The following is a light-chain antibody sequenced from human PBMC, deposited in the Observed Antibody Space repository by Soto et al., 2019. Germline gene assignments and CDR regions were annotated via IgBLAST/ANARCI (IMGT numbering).Light chain of an antibody. J-gene: IGKJ1*01. CDR2: AAS. CDR1: QGISSY. V-gene: IGKV1-9*01. Sequence: IQLTQSPSSLAASVGDRVTITCRASQGISSYLAWYQQKPGKAPKLLIYAASTLQSGVPSRFSGSGSGTDFTLTISSLQPEDFAVYYCQQYNNWPLTFGQGTKVDIK. CDR3: QQYNNWPLT.